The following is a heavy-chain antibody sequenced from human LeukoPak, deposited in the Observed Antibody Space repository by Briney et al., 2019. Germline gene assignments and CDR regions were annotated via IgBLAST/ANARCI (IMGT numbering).Heavy chain of an antibody. CDR3: ASFRDIVVVPAAIESFDI. CDR2: INPNSGGT. J-gene: IGHJ3*02. CDR1: GYTSTGYY. V-gene: IGHV1-2*06. D-gene: IGHD2-2*01. Sequence: ASVKVSCKASGYTSTGYYMHWVRQAPGQGLEWMGRINPNSGGTNYAQKFQGRVTMTRDTSISTAYMELSRLRSDDTAVYYCASFRDIVVVPAAIESFDIWGQGAMVTVSS.